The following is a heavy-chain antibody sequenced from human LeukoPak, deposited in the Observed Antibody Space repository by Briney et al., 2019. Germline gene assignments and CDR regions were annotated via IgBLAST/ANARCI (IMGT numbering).Heavy chain of an antibody. D-gene: IGHD2-8*02. CDR2: IWYDGSNK. V-gene: IGHV3-33*01. CDR3: ARDLRVVVYVEGYFDY. Sequence: GESLRLSCAASGFTFSSYGMHWVRQAPGKGLEWVAVIWYDGSNKYYADSVKGRFTISRDNSKNTLYLQMNSLRAEDTAVYYCARDLRVVVYVEGYFDYWGQGTLVTVSS. CDR1: GFTFSSYG. J-gene: IGHJ4*02.